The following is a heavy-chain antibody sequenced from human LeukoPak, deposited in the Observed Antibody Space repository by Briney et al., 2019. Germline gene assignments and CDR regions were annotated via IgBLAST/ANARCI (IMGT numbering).Heavy chain of an antibody. CDR2: LRNKADRSTA. CDR1: GLTLSDHY. V-gene: IGHV3-72*01. J-gene: IGHJ4*02. CDR3: ARVGYSDPNFDF. Sequence: GSLRLSCAASGLTLSDHYMDWVRQAPGKGLEWVGRLRNKADRSTAEYAASVKGRFTISRDDSKNSLYLQMDSLKTEDTAVYYCARVGYSDPNFDFWGQGTLVTVSS. D-gene: IGHD5-18*01.